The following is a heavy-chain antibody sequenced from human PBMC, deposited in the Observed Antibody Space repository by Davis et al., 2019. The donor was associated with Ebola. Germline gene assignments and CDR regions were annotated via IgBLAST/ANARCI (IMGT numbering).Heavy chain of an antibody. J-gene: IGHJ4*02. CDR1: GGTFSSYA. V-gene: IGHV1-69*13. D-gene: IGHD2-2*02. CDR2: IIPVFGIP. Sequence: SVKVSCKASGGTFSSYAISWVRQAPGQGLDWMGGIIPVFGIPKYAQKFQGRVTITADESTSTAYMELSSLRSEDTAVYYCATDPDIPAGVGYWGQGTLVTVSS. CDR3: ATDPDIPAGVGY.